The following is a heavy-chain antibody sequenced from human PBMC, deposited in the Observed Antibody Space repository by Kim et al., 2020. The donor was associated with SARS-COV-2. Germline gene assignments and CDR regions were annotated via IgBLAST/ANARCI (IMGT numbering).Heavy chain of an antibody. CDR3: ARDGRYYYGMDV. V-gene: IGHV1-69*04. Sequence: NSAQSFQGRVTITAEKSTSTDSMELSSLRSEDTAVYYCARDGRYYYGMDVWGQGTTVTVSS. J-gene: IGHJ6*02.